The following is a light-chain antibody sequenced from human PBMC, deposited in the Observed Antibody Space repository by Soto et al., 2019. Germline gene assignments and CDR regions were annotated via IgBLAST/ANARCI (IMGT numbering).Light chain of an antibody. CDR2: GAS. CDR3: QQYESSRT. J-gene: IGKJ1*01. CDR1: QSVDSRF. Sequence: EIVLTQSPGTLSLSPGERATLSCRASQSVDSRFSAWYQQKRDQAPCVLMYGASIRATGIPDRFSGSGCGTVFTLSIRRLEPEDFEVYYCQQYESSRTFGEGTKVEMK. V-gene: IGKV3-20*01.